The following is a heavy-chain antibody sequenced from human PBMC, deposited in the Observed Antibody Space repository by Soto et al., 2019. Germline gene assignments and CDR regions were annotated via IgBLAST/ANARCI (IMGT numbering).Heavy chain of an antibody. CDR1: GGSFSGFY. D-gene: IGHD1-7*01. J-gene: IGHJ5*02. V-gene: IGHV4-34*01. Sequence: QVQLQQWGAGLLKPSETLSLTCAVYGGSFSGFYWSWIRQPPGKGLEWIGEINHSGSTNYNPSLKNRVTISVDTSKNQFSLKLSSVTAADTAVYYCARGSGITGNTTNWFDPWGQGTLVTVSS. CDR3: ARGSGITGNTTNWFDP. CDR2: INHSGST.